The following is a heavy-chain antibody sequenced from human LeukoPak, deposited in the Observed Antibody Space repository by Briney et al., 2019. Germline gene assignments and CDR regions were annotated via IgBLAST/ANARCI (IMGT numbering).Heavy chain of an antibody. Sequence: GGSLRLSCAASGFTFDDYTMHWVRQAPGRGLEWVSLISWDGGSTYYADSVKGRFTISRGNSKNTLYLQMNSLRAEDTAVYYCAKKVGGVYAFDIWGQGTMVTVSS. CDR2: ISWDGGST. V-gene: IGHV3-43*01. D-gene: IGHD3-16*01. CDR3: AKKVGGVYAFDI. J-gene: IGHJ3*02. CDR1: GFTFDDYT.